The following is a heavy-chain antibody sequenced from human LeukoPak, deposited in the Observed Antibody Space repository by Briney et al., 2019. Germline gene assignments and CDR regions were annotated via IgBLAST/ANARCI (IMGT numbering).Heavy chain of an antibody. Sequence: PGRSLRLSCAASGFTFSSYGMHWVRQAPGKGLEWVAVIWYDGSNKYYADSVKGRFTISRDNSKNTLYLQMNSLRAEDTAVYYCAKGGGYYVHWGQGTLVTVSS. D-gene: IGHD3-10*02. CDR2: IWYDGSNK. V-gene: IGHV3-33*06. CDR1: GFTFSSYG. CDR3: AKGGGYYVH. J-gene: IGHJ4*02.